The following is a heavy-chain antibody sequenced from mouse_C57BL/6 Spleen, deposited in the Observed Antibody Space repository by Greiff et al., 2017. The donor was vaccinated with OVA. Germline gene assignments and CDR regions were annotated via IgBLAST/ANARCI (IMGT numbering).Heavy chain of an antibody. D-gene: IGHD2-4*01. CDR2: ISYDGSN. J-gene: IGHJ4*01. CDR1: GYSITSCYS. CDR3: ARVYDYGYYAMDY. Sequence: EVQLVESGPGLVKPSQSLSLTCSVTGYSITSCYSWNWIRQFPGNKLEWMGYISYDGSNNYNPSLKNRTSITRDTSKNQFFLKLNSVTTEDTATYYCARVYDYGYYAMDYWGQGTSVTVSS. V-gene: IGHV3-6*01.